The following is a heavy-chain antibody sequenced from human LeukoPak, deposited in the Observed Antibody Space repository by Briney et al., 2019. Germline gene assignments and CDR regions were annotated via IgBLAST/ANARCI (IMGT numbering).Heavy chain of an antibody. D-gene: IGHD6-19*01. J-gene: IGHJ4*02. V-gene: IGHV3-7*01. Sequence: GGSLRLSCAASGFIFSSYWMSWVRQAPGKGLEWVANIKGDGSEKHYVDSAKGRFTISRDNAKNSLYLQMNSLRAEDTAVYYCAKIGPAVAGQNLDYWGQGTLVTVSS. CDR1: GFIFSSYW. CDR2: IKGDGSEK. CDR3: AKIGPAVAGQNLDY.